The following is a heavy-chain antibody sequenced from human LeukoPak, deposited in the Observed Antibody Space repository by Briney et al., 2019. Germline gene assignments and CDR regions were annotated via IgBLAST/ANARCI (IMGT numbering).Heavy chain of an antibody. D-gene: IGHD3-9*01. V-gene: IGHV1-2*02. CDR3: ASGGVLRYFDWLNDNWFDP. CDR1: GYTFTGYY. J-gene: IGHJ5*02. CDR2: INPNSGGT. Sequence: GASVKVSCKASGYTFTGYYMHWVRQAPGQGLEWMGWINPNSGGTNYAQKFQGRVTMTRDTSISTAYMELSRLRSDDTAVYYCASGGVLRYFDWLNDNWFDPWGQGTLVTVSS.